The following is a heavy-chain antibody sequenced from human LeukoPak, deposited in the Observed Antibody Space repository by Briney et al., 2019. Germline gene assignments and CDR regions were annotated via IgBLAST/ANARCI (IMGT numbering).Heavy chain of an antibody. D-gene: IGHD6-19*01. CDR1: GFTFSSYS. V-gene: IGHV3-21*01. J-gene: IGHJ3*02. Sequence: GGSLGLSCAASGFTFSSYSMNWVRQAPGKGLEWVSSISSSSSYIYHADSVKGRFTISRDNAKNSLYLQMNSLRAEDTAVYYCARDLWDSSGSWVDDAFDIWGQGTMVTVSS. CDR2: ISSSSSYI. CDR3: ARDLWDSSGSWVDDAFDI.